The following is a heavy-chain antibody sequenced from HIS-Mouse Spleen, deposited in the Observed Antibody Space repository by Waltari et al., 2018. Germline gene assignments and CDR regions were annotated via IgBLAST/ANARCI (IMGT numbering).Heavy chain of an antibody. CDR1: GGSISSSSYY. J-gene: IGHJ3*02. CDR3: ARGEVTSAFDI. D-gene: IGHD2-2*01. V-gene: IGHV4-39*07. CDR2: IYYSGST. Sequence: QLQLQESGPGLVKPSETLSLTCTVSGGSISSSSYYWGWCRQPPGKGLEWIGSIYYSGSTYYNPSLKSRVTISVDTSKNQFSLKLSSVTAADTAVYYCARGEVTSAFDIWGQGTMVTVSS.